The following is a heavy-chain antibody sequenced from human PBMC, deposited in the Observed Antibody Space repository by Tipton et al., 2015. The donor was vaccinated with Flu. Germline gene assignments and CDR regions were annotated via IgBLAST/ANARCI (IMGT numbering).Heavy chain of an antibody. CDR1: GGSISSSSYH. V-gene: IGHV4-39*07. J-gene: IGHJ4*02. D-gene: IGHD1-26*01. CDR2: VHYSGST. CDR3: AGEGRTSGGLDY. Sequence: TLSLTCTVSGGSISSSSYHWGWIRQPPGMGLEWIGSVHYSGSTYQNPSLESRVTISVDTSKNQFSLKLSSVTAADTALYFCAGEGRTSGGLDYWGQGTLVTVSS.